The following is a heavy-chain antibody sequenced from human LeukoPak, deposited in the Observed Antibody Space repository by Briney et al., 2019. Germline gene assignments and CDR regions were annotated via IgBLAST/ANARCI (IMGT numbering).Heavy chain of an antibody. CDR2: ISSSGRTI. V-gene: IGHV3-48*03. CDR3: ARGGILIDI. CDR1: GFTFSSYE. J-gene: IGHJ3*02. Sequence: GGSLRLSCAASGFTFSSYEMNWVRQAPGKGLEWVSYISSSGRTIYYADSVKGRFTISRDNAKNSLYLQMNSLRAEDTAVYHCARGGILIDIWGPGTMVTVSS. D-gene: IGHD3-16*01.